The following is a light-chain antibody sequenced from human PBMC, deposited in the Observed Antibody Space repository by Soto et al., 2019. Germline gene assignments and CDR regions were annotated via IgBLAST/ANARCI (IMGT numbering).Light chain of an antibody. CDR2: EAS. CDR1: QGIGIY. CDR3: QQRNNCPPT. Sequence: EIVLTQSPATLSSSPGDRATLSCRASQGIGIYLAWYQQTPGQSPRLLIYEASIMATGVPAKFSGTGSGTDFTLTISSLQSEDFGIYYCQQRNNCPPTFGGGTRVEI. J-gene: IGKJ4*01. V-gene: IGKV3-11*01.